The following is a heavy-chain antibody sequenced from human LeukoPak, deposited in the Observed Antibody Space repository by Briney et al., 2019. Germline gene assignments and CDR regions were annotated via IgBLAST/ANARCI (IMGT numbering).Heavy chain of an antibody. D-gene: IGHD2-15*01. CDR2: IYYSGST. J-gene: IGHJ4*02. Sequence: SETLSLTCTVSGGSISSGGYYWSWIRQHPGKGLEWIGYIYYSGSTYYNQSLKSRVTISVDTSKNQFSLKLSSVTAADTAVYYCARDGYCSGGSCYYFDYWGQGTLVTVSS. CDR1: GGSISSGGYY. CDR3: ARDGYCSGGSCYYFDY. V-gene: IGHV4-31*03.